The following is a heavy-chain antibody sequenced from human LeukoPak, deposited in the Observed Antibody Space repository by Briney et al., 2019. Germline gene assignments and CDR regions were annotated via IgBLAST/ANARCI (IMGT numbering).Heavy chain of an antibody. V-gene: IGHV1-69*06. CDR1: GYTFTSYD. Sequence: SVKVSCKASGYTFTSYDINWVRQATGQGLEWMGGIIPIFDTANYAQKFQGRVTITADKSTSTTYMDLSSLRSEDTAVYYCARGYCGGDCQSFRWFDPWGQGTLVIVSS. D-gene: IGHD2-21*02. CDR3: ARGYCGGDCQSFRWFDP. J-gene: IGHJ5*02. CDR2: IIPIFDTA.